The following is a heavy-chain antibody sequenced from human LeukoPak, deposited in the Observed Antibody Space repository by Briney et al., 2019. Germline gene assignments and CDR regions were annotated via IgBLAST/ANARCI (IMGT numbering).Heavy chain of an antibody. V-gene: IGHV3-66*02. J-gene: IGHJ4*02. CDR2: IYSGDNT. CDR3: AGRRVLEASFDY. Sequence: GGTLGLSCAASGFTVSNNYMSWVRQAPGKGLEWVSVIYSGDNTYYVESVKGRFTISRDNSKNTLFLQMNRLRAEDTAVYYGAGRRVLEASFDYWGQGTLVTVSS. CDR1: GFTVSNNY. D-gene: IGHD2-8*01.